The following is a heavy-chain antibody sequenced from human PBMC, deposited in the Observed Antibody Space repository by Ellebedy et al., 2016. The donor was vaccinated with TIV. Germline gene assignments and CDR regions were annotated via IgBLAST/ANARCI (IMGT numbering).Heavy chain of an antibody. D-gene: IGHD2-8*01. CDR2: IYPDEST. CDR1: KFTVSYNY. CDR3: ARTFSPHCSSGVCYMAYYFDY. V-gene: IGHV3-66*01. J-gene: IGHJ4*02. Sequence: GESLKISCAAPKFTVSYNYMNWVRQAPGKGLEWVSVIYPDESTYYADSVKGRFTISKDNSKNTLYLQMNSLRTEDTAVYYCARTFSPHCSSGVCYMAYYFDYWGQGTLVTVSS.